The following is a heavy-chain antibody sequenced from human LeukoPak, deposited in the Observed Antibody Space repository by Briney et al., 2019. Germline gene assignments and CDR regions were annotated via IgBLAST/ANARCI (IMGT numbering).Heavy chain of an antibody. D-gene: IGHD3-10*01. Sequence: SETLSLTCTVSGASMSGYYWTWIRQPPGKGPEWIGQIYSSGSTTYNSSPKSRLTMSIDTSKNQFSLRLNSATAADTAFYYCARRRGDFGEGEFNYWGQGTLVTVSS. CDR3: ARRRGDFGEGEFNY. CDR1: GASMSGYY. J-gene: IGHJ4*02. V-gene: IGHV4-59*08. CDR2: IYSSGST.